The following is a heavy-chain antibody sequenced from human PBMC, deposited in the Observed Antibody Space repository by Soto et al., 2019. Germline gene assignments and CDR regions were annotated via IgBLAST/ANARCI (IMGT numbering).Heavy chain of an antibody. J-gene: IGHJ6*02. V-gene: IGHV3-30*18. CDR2: ISYDGSNK. CDR1: GFTFSSYG. CDR3: AKDRRGYSYGTHYYHYGMDV. D-gene: IGHD5-18*01. Sequence: QVQLVESGGGVVQPGRSLRLSCAASGFTFSSYGMHWVRQAPGKGLEWVAVISYDGSNKYYADSVKGRFTISRDNSKNTLYLQMNSLRAEDTAVYYCAKDRRGYSYGTHYYHYGMDVWGQGTTVTVSS.